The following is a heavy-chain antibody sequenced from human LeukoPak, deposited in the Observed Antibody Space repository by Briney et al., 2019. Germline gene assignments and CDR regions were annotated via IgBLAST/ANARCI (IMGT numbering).Heavy chain of an antibody. CDR1: GFTFSNYA. J-gene: IGHJ4*02. CDR3: AKDPGYSGYDYFDY. D-gene: IGHD5-12*01. V-gene: IGHV3-23*01. Sequence: GKSLRLSCAASGFTFSNYAMNWVRQAPGKGLXXXXXISGSVTTTYYADSVKGRFTISRDNSKNTLYLQMNSLRAEDTAIYYCAKDPGYSGYDYFDYWDQGTLVTVSS. CDR2: ISGSVTTT.